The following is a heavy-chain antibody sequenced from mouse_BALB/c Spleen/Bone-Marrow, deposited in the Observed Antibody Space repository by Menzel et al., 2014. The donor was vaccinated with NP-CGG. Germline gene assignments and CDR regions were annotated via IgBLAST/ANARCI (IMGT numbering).Heavy chain of an antibody. CDR3: AEITTAAYYVMDY. V-gene: IGHV14-3*02. J-gene: IGHJ4*01. CDR2: IDPANGNT. CDR1: GFNIEDTY. D-gene: IGHD1-2*01. Sequence: EVKLQESGAELVKPGASVKLSCTASGFNIEDTYIHWVKQRPEQGLEWIGRIDPANGNTKYDPKFQGKATITADTSSNTAYLQLSSLTSEDTAVYYCAEITTAAYYVMDYWGQGTSVTVPS.